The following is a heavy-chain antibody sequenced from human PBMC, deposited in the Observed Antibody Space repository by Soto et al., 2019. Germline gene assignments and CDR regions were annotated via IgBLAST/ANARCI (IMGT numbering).Heavy chain of an antibody. CDR3: TTGSIAAAGTEFDY. CDR1: GFTFSNAW. CDR2: IKSKTDGGTT. D-gene: IGHD6-13*01. V-gene: IGHV3-15*01. Sequence: GGSLRLSCAASGFTFSNAWMSWVRQAPGKGLEWVGRIKSKTDGGTTDYAAPVKGRFTISRDDSKNTLYLQMNSLKTEDTVVYYCTTGSIAAAGTEFDYWGQGTLVTVSS. J-gene: IGHJ4*02.